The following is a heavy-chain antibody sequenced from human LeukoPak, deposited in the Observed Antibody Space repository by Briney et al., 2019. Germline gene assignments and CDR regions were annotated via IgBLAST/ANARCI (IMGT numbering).Heavy chain of an antibody. V-gene: IGHV3-23*01. CDR3: ATSMGGGNIDY. Sequence: GGSLRLSCAASGLTFGSYTMSWVRQAPGKGLEWVSGITATGSRTYYADSVKGRFTISRDSSKNTLYLQLNSLGVDDTGVYYCATSMGGGNIDYWGQGTLVTVSS. J-gene: IGHJ4*02. CDR1: GLTFGSYT. D-gene: IGHD3-16*01. CDR2: ITATGSRT.